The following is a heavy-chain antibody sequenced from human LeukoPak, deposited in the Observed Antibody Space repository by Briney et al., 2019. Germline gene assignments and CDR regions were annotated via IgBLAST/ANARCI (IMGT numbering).Heavy chain of an antibody. Sequence: PSETLSLTCTVSGGSISSYYWSWIRQPPGKGLEWIGEINHSGSTNYNPSLKSRVTISVDTSKNQFSLKLSSVTAADTAVYYCARARVPNWFDPWGQGTLVTVSS. CDR1: GGSISSYY. V-gene: IGHV4-34*01. D-gene: IGHD1-1*01. CDR2: INHSGST. J-gene: IGHJ5*02. CDR3: ARARVPNWFDP.